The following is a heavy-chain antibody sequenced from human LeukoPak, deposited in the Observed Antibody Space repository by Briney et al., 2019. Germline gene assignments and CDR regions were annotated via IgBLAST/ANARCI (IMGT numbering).Heavy chain of an antibody. V-gene: IGHV1-69*04. CDR1: GGSFSNYA. Sequence: SVNVSCKASGGSFSNYAFSWVRQAPGQGLEWMGRITPIVDIATYIQKFQGRVTITANKFTSTAYMELSSLTSEDTAVYYCASGLGFCSGSDCTNLVKDYYYGMNVWGQGTTVTVSS. CDR2: ITPIVDIA. D-gene: IGHD2-15*01. J-gene: IGHJ6*02. CDR3: ASGLGFCSGSDCTNLVKDYYYGMNV.